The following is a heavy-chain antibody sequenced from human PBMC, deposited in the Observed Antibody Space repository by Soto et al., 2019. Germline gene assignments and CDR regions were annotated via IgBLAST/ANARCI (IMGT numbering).Heavy chain of an antibody. CDR2: IYWDDDK. Sequence: QITLKESGPTLVKPTQTLTLTCTFSGLSLSTSVVGLGWIRQPPGKALEWLALIYWDDDKRYSPSLKRRLTITKDPSKNLVGLTMTNMDPVDTDTYYCAHNLGYCSSTSCYLKWLPYYYYYMDVWGKGTTVTVSS. CDR3: AHNLGYCSSTSCYLKWLPYYYYYMDV. CDR1: GLSLSTSVVG. J-gene: IGHJ6*03. V-gene: IGHV2-5*02. D-gene: IGHD2-2*01.